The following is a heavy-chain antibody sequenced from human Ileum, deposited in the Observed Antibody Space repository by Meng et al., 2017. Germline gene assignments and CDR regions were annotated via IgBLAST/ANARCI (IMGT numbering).Heavy chain of an antibody. J-gene: IGHJ4*02. Sequence: QVQLRGPGPGLGKPSGTLSPTCAVSGGSISSSNWWSWVRQPPGKGLEWIGEIYHSGSTNYNPSLKSRVTISVDKSKNQFSLKLSSVTAADTAVYYCATTMVRGVSGGYFDYWGQGTLVTVSS. V-gene: IGHV4-4*02. CDR3: ATTMVRGVSGGYFDY. D-gene: IGHD3-10*01. CDR2: IYHSGST. CDR1: GGSISSSNW.